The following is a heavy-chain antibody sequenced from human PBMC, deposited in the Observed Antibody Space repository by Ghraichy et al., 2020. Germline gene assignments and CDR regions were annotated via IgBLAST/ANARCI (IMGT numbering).Heavy chain of an antibody. CDR3: ARPMDIVATMGALNGAFDI. CDR2: IWYAGSIK. D-gene: IGHD5-12*01. J-gene: IGHJ3*02. Sequence: SLRLSCAASGFTFSSYGMHWVRQAPGKGLEWVAVIWYAGSIKYYADSVKGRFPISRDNSKNTLYLQMNSLRAEDTAVYYCARPMDIVATMGALNGAFDIWGQGTMVTVSS. V-gene: IGHV3-33*01. CDR1: GFTFSSYG.